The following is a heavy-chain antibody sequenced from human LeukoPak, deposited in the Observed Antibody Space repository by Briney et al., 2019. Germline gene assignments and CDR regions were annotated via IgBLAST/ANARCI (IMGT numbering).Heavy chain of an antibody. J-gene: IGHJ4*02. D-gene: IGHD2-15*01. CDR1: GYTFTGYY. Sequence: GASVKVSCKASGYTFTGYYMHWVRQAPGQGLEWMGWINPNSGGTNYAQKFQGWVTMTRDTSISTAYMELSRLRSDDTAVYYCASRYCSGGSCLDYWGQGTLVTVSS. CDR2: INPNSGGT. V-gene: IGHV1-2*04. CDR3: ASRYCSGGSCLDY.